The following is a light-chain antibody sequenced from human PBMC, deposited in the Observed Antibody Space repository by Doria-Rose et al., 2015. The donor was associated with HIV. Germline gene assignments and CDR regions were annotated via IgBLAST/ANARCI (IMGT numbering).Light chain of an antibody. CDR1: QSFSSTY. V-gene: IGKV3-20*01. Sequence: TQSPGTLSLSPGERATLSCRASQSFSSTYLAWYQQKPGQAPSLLIYDGSTSATGIPDRFSASGSGTDSTLTINRLEPEDFALYYCHQYGTSWTFGQGTKVEI. CDR3: HQYGTSWT. CDR2: DGS. J-gene: IGKJ1*01.